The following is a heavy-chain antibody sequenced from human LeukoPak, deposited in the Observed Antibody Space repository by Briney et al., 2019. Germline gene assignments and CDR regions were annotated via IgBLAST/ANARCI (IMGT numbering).Heavy chain of an antibody. Sequence: GGSLRLSCAASGFRFSDHLMHWVRQTPNEGLVWVARINGDGHDTSYADSSGRFTISRDNTKNTLYLQMNSLRVEDTAVYFCARNWWGIDHWGPGTQVTVSS. V-gene: IGHV3-74*01. J-gene: IGHJ4*02. D-gene: IGHD2-15*01. CDR1: GFRFSDHL. CDR3: ARNWWGIDH. CDR2: INGDGHDT.